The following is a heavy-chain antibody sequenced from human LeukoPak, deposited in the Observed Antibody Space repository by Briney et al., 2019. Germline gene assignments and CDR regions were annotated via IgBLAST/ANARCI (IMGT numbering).Heavy chain of an antibody. V-gene: IGHV3-30-3*01. D-gene: IGHD1-14*01. Sequence: GRSLRLSCAASGFTFRTYTMHWVRQAPGKGLEWEASISYDGYYKYYAESVKGPFIISRDNSKNTLYLQINSLRADDTAVYYCASAGAITDSFVHWGEGTLVIVSS. J-gene: IGHJ5*02. CDR3: ASAGAITDSFVH. CDR2: ISYDGYYK. CDR1: GFTFRTYT.